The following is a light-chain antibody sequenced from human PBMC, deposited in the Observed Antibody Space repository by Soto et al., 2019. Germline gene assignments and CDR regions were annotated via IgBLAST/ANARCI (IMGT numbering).Light chain of an antibody. CDR3: LIAYSGVVV. Sequence: QAVVTQEPSLTVSPGGTVTLTCGSSTGAVTSGHYPFWFQQKPGQAPRTLIYDTSNKHSWTPARFLGSLLGGKAALTLSGAQPEDEADYYCLIAYSGVVVFGGGTKLTVL. J-gene: IGLJ2*01. CDR2: DTS. V-gene: IGLV7-46*01. CDR1: TGAVTSGHY.